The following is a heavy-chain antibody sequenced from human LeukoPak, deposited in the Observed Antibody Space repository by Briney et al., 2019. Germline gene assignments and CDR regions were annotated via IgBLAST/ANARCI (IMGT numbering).Heavy chain of an antibody. CDR3: ARGGARGYCSSTSCYHDY. D-gene: IGHD2-2*01. CDR1: GGTFSSYA. Sequence: ASVKVSCKASGGTFSSYAISWVRQAPGQGLEWMGGIIPIFGTANYAQKFQGRVTITADESTSTAYMELSSLRSEDTAVYYCARGGARGYCSSTSCYHDYWGQGTLVTVSS. V-gene: IGHV1-69*13. CDR2: IIPIFGTA. J-gene: IGHJ4*02.